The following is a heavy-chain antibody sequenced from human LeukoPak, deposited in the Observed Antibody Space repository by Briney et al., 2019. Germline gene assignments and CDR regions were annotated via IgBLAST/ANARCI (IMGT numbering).Heavy chain of an antibody. J-gene: IGHJ5*02. CDR3: ARASSTNWFDP. Sequence: SETLSLTCTVSGGSISSGGYYWSWIRQHPGKGLEWIGYIYYSGSTYYSPSLKSRLTISVGTSKNQFSLKLSSVTAADTAVYYCARASSTNWFDPWGQGTLVTVSS. V-gene: IGHV4-31*03. D-gene: IGHD2-2*01. CDR1: GGSISSGGYY. CDR2: IYYSGST.